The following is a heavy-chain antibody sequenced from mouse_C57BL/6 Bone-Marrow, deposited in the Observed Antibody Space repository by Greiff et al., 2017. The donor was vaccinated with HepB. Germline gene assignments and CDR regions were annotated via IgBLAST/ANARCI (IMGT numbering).Heavy chain of an antibody. J-gene: IGHJ4*01. Sequence: QVQLKESGPGLVAPSQSLSITCTVSGFSLTSYGVHWVRQPPGKGLEWLVVIWSDGSTTYNSALKSRLSISKDNSKSQVFLKMNSLQTDDTAMYYCASPAYYSNYSYAMDYWGQGTSVTVSS. V-gene: IGHV2-6*03. CDR3: ASPAYYSNYSYAMDY. D-gene: IGHD2-5*01. CDR1: GFSLTSYG. CDR2: IWSDGST.